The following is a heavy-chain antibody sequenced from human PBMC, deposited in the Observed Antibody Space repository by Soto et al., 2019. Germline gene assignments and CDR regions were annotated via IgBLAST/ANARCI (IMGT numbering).Heavy chain of an antibody. CDR1: GFTFSNAW. CDR2: IKSKTDGGTT. J-gene: IGHJ6*02. D-gene: IGHD6-13*01. CDR3: TTDSSSSWYHDYYYYGMDV. V-gene: IGHV3-15*01. Sequence: PGGSLRLSCAASGFTFSNAWMSWVRQSPGKGLEWVGRIKSKTDGGTTDYAAPVKGRFTISRDDSKNTLYLQMNSLKTEDTAVYYCTTDSSSSWYHDYYYYGMDVWGQGTTVTVSS.